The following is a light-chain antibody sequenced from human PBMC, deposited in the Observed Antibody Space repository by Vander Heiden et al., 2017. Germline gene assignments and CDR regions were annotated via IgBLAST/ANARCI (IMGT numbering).Light chain of an antibody. CDR1: QSVSSY. V-gene: IGKV3-11*01. CDR2: DAS. Sequence: EIVLTQSPATLSLSPGERATLSCRASQSVSSYLAWYQQKPGQAPRLLIYDASNRATGIPARFSGSGSGTDFTLTISSLEPEDFAVYYCQQRSNWLQINVGQGTRLEMK. CDR3: QQRSNWLQIN. J-gene: IGKJ5*01.